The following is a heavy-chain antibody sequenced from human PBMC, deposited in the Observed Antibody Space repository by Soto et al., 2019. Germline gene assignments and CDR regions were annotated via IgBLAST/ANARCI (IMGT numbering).Heavy chain of an antibody. D-gene: IGHD7-27*01. J-gene: IGHJ1*01. CDR3: ARDWGGTPEHFHH. CDR2: ISPSSDAI. V-gene: IGHV3-48*02. Sequence: PGGSLRLSCAASGFTFSIYSMNWVRQAPGKGLEWVSYISPSSDAIYYADSVKGRFTISRDNAKNSLYLQMNSLRDGDTAVYYCARDWGGTPEHFHHWGQGTLVIVYS. CDR1: GFTFSIYS.